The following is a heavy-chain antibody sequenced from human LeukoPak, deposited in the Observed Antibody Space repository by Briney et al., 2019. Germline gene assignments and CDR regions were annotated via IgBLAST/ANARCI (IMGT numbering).Heavy chain of an antibody. Sequence: SETLSLTCTVSGGSITSHFWSWIRQPPGKGLEWIGYIYHSGITNYNPSLKSRVTISVDSSKNQFSLKLSSVTAADTAVYYCARDGYSGSSLFDYWGQGTLVTVSS. D-gene: IGHD1-26*01. CDR3: ARDGYSGSSLFDY. CDR2: IYHSGIT. V-gene: IGHV4-59*11. J-gene: IGHJ4*02. CDR1: GGSITSHF.